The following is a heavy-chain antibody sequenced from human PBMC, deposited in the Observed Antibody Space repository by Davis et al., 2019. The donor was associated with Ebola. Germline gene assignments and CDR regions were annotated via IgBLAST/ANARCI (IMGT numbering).Heavy chain of an antibody. V-gene: IGHV6-1*01. CDR1: GDSVSTYIG. CDR3: ARGWLQSGMDV. D-gene: IGHD6-19*01. J-gene: IGHJ6*04. CDR2: TYYNSKWYN. Sequence: HPQSLSLTCAISGDSVSTYIGWNGSRQSPSRGLEWLGRTYYNSKWYNDYAVSVKSRITINPDTAKNQVSLQMNSVTPEDTAVYYCARGWLQSGMDVWGKGTTVTVSS.